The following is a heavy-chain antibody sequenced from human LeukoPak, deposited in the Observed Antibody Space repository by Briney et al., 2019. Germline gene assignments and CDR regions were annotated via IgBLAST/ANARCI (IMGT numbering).Heavy chain of an antibody. CDR2: IKQDGSEK. D-gene: IGHD1-14*01. CDR1: GFTFSSYW. V-gene: IGHV3-7*01. Sequence: AGGSLRLSCAASGFTFSSYWMSWVRQAPGKGLEWVANIKQDGSEKYYVDSVKGRFTISRDNAKNSLYLQMNSLRAEDTAVYYCARVGTTVALNYMDVWGKGTTVTVSS. J-gene: IGHJ6*03. CDR3: ARVGTTVALNYMDV.